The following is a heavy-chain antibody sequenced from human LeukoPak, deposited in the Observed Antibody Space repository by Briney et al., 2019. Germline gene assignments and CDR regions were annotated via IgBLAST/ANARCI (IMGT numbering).Heavy chain of an antibody. D-gene: IGHD4-17*01. CDR1: GGSISHYY. CDR2: TYYGGST. J-gene: IGHJ5*02. CDR3: ARGPSVTSIGGP. V-gene: IGHV4-59*01. Sequence: SETLSLTCTVSGGSISHYYWSWIRQPPEKGLEWIGYTYYGGSTKFNPSLKSRVAISVDTSKKQFSLNLTSVTAADTAVYYCARGPSVTSIGGPWGQGTLVTVTA.